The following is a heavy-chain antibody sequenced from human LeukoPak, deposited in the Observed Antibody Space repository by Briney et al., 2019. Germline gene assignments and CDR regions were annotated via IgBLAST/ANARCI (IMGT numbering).Heavy chain of an antibody. D-gene: IGHD6-6*01. CDR3: ARAVLYSSSSGLDY. Sequence: GGSLRLSCAASGFTFSSYSMNWVRQAPGKGLEWVSSISSSSSYIYYADSVKGRFTISRDNAKDSLYLQMNSLRAEDTAVYYCARAVLYSSSSGLDYWGQGTLVTVSS. CDR2: ISSSSSYI. J-gene: IGHJ4*02. CDR1: GFTFSSYS. V-gene: IGHV3-21*01.